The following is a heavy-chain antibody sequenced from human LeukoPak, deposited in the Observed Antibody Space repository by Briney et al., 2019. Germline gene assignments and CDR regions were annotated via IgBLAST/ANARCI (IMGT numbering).Heavy chain of an antibody. CDR3: AKSSGAGQFDY. CDR1: GVTFSSYG. Sequence: GRSLRLSCAASGVTFSSYGMHWVGQAPGKGLEWVAVFSSDGIHKYYSNSVKGRFTISRDNSKNTLYLQMNSLRPEDTAVYYCAKSSGAGQFDYWGQGTLVTVSS. CDR2: FSSDGIHK. D-gene: IGHD3-10*01. V-gene: IGHV3-30*18. J-gene: IGHJ4*02.